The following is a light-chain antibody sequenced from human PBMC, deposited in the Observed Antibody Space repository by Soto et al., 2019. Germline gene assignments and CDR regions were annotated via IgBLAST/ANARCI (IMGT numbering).Light chain of an antibody. CDR1: SSDIGGYNY. J-gene: IGLJ2*01. CDR2: EVS. Sequence: QSVLTQPPSASGSPGQSVTISCTGTSSDIGGYNYVSWYQRHPGKAPKLMIYEVSKRPSGVPDRFSGSKSGNTASLTVSGLQAEDEAYYYCSSYAGSNNFVVFGGGTKLTVL. V-gene: IGLV2-8*01. CDR3: SSYAGSNNFVV.